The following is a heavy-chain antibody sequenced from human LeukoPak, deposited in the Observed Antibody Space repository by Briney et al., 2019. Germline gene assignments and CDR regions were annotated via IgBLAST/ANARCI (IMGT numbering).Heavy chain of an antibody. CDR2: ISYDGSNK. CDR3: ARGEYYDSSGYYAFDY. Sequence: PGGSLRLSCVASGFPFSSYWMTWVRQAPGKGLEWVAVISYDGSNKYYADSVKGRFTISRDNSKNTLYLQMNSLRAEDTAVYYCARGEYYDSSGYYAFDYWGQGTLVTVSS. D-gene: IGHD3-22*01. V-gene: IGHV3-30-3*01. CDR1: GFPFSSYW. J-gene: IGHJ4*02.